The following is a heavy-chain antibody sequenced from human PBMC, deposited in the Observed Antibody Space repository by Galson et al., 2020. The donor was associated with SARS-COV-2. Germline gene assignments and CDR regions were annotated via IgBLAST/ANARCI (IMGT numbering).Heavy chain of an antibody. CDR2: INPKSGGT. Sequence: GESLKISCKSSGYSFTGCYLHWVRQAPGQGLEWVGWINPKSGGTRFAQNFQGRVTMTRDTSMSTTYMDLSRLRSDDTAVYYCARESSAVHENGDYYFDYWGQGTLVSVSS. D-gene: IGHD4-17*01. V-gene: IGHV1-2*02. J-gene: IGHJ4*02. CDR1: GYSFTGCY. CDR3: ARESSAVHENGDYYFDY.